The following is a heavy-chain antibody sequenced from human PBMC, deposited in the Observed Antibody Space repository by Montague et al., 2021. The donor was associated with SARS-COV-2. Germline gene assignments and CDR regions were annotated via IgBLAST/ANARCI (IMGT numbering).Heavy chain of an antibody. CDR1: GGSISSSSYY. J-gene: IGHJ4*02. CDR3: AREGGWLSRGSYYFDY. CDR2: IYYSGST. Sequence: ETLSLTCTVSGGSISSSSYYWGWILQPPGKGLEWIGSIYYSGSTYYNPSLKSRVTISVDTSKNQFSLKLSSVTAADTAVYYCAREGGWLSRGSYYFDYWGQGTLVTVSS. V-gene: IGHV4-39*07. D-gene: IGHD3-22*01.